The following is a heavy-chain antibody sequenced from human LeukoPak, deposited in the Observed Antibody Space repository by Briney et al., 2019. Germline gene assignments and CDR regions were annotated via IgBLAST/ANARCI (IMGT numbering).Heavy chain of an antibody. J-gene: IGHJ3*02. V-gene: IGHV3-11*04. Sequence: PGGSLRLSCAASGFTFSDYYMSWIRQAPGEGLEWVSYISFSGSDTQYADSVKGRFTISRDNAKKSLYLQMNSLRAEDTAVYYCARARNDAFDIWGQGTMVTVSS. CDR1: GFTFSDYY. CDR3: ARARNDAFDI. CDR2: ISFSGSDT.